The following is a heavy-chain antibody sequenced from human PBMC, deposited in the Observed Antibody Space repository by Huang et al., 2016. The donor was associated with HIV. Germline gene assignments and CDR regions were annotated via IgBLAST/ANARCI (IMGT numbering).Heavy chain of an antibody. CDR3: AREMSNYYDSSGQARGWFDP. V-gene: IGHV1-18*01. J-gene: IGHJ5*02. D-gene: IGHD3-22*01. CDR2: ISAANADT. Sequence: QVQLVQSGAEVKEPGASVKVSCKASGYTFHSYGFSWVRQAPGQGLEWMGWISAANADTNYAQKFQGRVTLTTDTPTTTAYMELRSLRSDDTAVYYCAREMSNYYDSSGQARGWFDPWGQGTLVTVSS. CDR1: GYTFHSYG.